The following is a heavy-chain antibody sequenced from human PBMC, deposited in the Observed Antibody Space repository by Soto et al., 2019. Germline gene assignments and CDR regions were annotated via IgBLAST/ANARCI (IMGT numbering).Heavy chain of an antibody. J-gene: IGHJ5*02. CDR2: IFYTGST. D-gene: IGHD6-19*01. CDR1: GGSINSASYH. Sequence: SETLSLTCSVSGGSINSASYHWSWLRQHPGKGLEFIGYIFYTGSTYYNPSLETRVTISVDTSKNHVSLRLNAVTAADTAVYYCTREGRISSGSNWFDPWGQGTLVTVSS. CDR3: TREGRISSGSNWFDP. V-gene: IGHV4-31*03.